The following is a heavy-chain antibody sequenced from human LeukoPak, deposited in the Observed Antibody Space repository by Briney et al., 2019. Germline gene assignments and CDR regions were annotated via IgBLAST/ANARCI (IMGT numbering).Heavy chain of an antibody. Sequence: GRCLRPSCPPSAFCLTSYATRWVRHPAGNGSGWDSATIGSVGKTYYADSVNGQFTISRDNSKNTQYMQMNSVRADDTAIYYCAKLYCDYVWGSYRYYFFDDWGQGTLVTVSS. CDR2: TIGSVGKT. CDR1: AFCLTSYA. CDR3: AKLYCDYVWGSYRYYFFDD. V-gene: IGHV3-23*01. J-gene: IGHJ4*02. D-gene: IGHD3-16*02.